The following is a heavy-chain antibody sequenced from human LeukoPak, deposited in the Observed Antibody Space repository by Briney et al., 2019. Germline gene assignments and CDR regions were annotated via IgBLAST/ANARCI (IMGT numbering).Heavy chain of an antibody. CDR3: AREYTLYRSGWFLDY. J-gene: IGHJ4*02. D-gene: IGHD6-19*01. CDR1: GGSISSSSYY. CDR2: IYYSGST. V-gene: IGHV4-39*07. Sequence: SETLSLTCTVSGGSISSSSYYWGWIRQPPGKGLEWIGSIYYSGSTYYNPSLKSRVTISVDTSKNQFSLKLSSVTAADTAVYYCAREYTLYRSGWFLDYWGQGTVVTVSS.